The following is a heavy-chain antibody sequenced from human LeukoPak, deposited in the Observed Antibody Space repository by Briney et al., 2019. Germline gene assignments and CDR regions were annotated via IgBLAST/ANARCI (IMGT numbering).Heavy chain of an antibody. J-gene: IGHJ4*02. CDR2: LSDRGSP. Sequence: PSETLSLTCTASGDTISNSRFFWAWIRQPPGKGLEWIASLSDRGSPKYSPSFQSRVSIFTDTAKNQLSLNLRSVTAADTAVYYCTRDPNYRDISGYPSPFDFWGQGILVTVSS. CDR1: GDTISNSRFF. CDR3: TRDPNYRDISGYPSPFDF. V-gene: IGHV4-39*02. D-gene: IGHD5-12*01.